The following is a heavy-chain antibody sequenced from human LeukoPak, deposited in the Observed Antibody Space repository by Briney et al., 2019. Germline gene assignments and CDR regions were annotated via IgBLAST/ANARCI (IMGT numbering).Heavy chain of an antibody. V-gene: IGHV3-21*01. CDR1: GFTFSSYS. CDR2: ISSSSSYI. J-gene: IGHJ6*04. Sequence: GGSLRLSCAASGFTFSSYSMNWVRQAPGKGLEWVSSISSSSSYIYYADSVKGRFTISRDNAKNSLYLQMNSLRAEDTAVYYCARGGTLIDYDFLDVWGKGTTVTVSS. CDR3: ARGGTLIDYDFLDV. D-gene: IGHD3-3*01.